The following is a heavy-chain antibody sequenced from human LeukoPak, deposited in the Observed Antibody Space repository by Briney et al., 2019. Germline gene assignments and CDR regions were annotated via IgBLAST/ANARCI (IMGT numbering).Heavy chain of an antibody. D-gene: IGHD3-3*01. J-gene: IGHJ4*02. CDR2: ISSSSSTI. Sequence: GGSLRLSCAASGFTFSSYSMNWVRQAPGKGLEWVSYISSSSSTIYYADSVKGRFTISRDNAKNSLYLQMNSLRAEDTAVYYCAREGYDFWSGYYMAYWGQGTLVTVSS. V-gene: IGHV3-48*01. CDR1: GFTFSSYS. CDR3: AREGYDFWSGYYMAY.